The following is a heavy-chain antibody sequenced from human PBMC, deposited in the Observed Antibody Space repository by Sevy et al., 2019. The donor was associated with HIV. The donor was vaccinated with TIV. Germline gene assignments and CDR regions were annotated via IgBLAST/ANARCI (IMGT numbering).Heavy chain of an antibody. CDR2: IKQDGSEK. CDR3: ARPYRTDPFYYSGSGGYYYPSYFDY. D-gene: IGHD3-22*01. V-gene: IGHV3-7*01. Sequence: GGSLRLSCAASGFTFSNYWMSWVRQAPGKGLEWVANIKQDGSEKYYVDSLKGRFTISRDNAKNSLYLQMNSLGAEVTAVYYCARPYRTDPFYYSGSGGYYYPSYFDYWGQGTLVTVSS. CDR1: GFTFSNYW. J-gene: IGHJ4*02.